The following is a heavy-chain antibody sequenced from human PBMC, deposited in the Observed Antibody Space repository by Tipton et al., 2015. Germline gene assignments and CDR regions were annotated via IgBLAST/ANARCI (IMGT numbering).Heavy chain of an antibody. CDR2: FYHTANT. CDR3: ARDTIWNDRTAFDL. D-gene: IGHD1-1*01. J-gene: IGHJ3*01. Sequence: TLSLTCTVSGGPMTTHYWSWIRQTPGKGLEWIGDFYHTANTRYKPSLKSRVTMSEDTSKNHLSLKLTSVTAADTAVYFCARDTIWNDRTAFDLWGQGTLVIVSS. CDR1: GGPMTTHY. V-gene: IGHV4-59*11.